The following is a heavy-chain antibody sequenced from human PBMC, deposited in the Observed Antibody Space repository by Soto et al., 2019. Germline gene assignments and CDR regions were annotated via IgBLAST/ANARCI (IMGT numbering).Heavy chain of an antibody. CDR2: ISYDGSNK. D-gene: IGHD5-12*01. J-gene: IGHJ6*02. CDR3: AKYVDSNYYYYYGMDV. V-gene: IGHV3-30*18. Sequence: PGGSLRLSCAASGFTFSSYGMHWVRQAPGKGLEWVAVISYDGSNKYYADSVKGRFTISRDNSKNTLYLQMNSLRAEDTAVYYCAKYVDSNYYYYYGMDVWGQGTTVTVSS. CDR1: GFTFSSYG.